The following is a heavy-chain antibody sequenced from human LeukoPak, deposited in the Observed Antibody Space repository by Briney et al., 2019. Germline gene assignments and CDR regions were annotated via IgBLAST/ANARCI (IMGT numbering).Heavy chain of an antibody. Sequence: SVKVSCKASGGTFSSYAISWVRQAPGQGLEWMGRIIPIFGTANYAQKFQGRVTITTDESTSTAYMELSSLGSEDTAVYYCAREYSSSYFGDYWGQGTLVTVSS. J-gene: IGHJ4*02. CDR3: AREYSSSYFGDY. V-gene: IGHV1-69*05. CDR2: IIPIFGTA. D-gene: IGHD6-6*01. CDR1: GGTFSSYA.